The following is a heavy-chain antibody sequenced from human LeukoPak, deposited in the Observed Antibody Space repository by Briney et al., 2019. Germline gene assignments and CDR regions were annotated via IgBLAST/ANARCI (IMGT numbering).Heavy chain of an antibody. J-gene: IGHJ6*02. D-gene: IGHD3-22*01. V-gene: IGHV3-30-3*01. CDR2: IAYDGTNI. CDR3: AREPYDISGYGMDV. Sequence: GGSLRLSCAASGFTFSSYWMSWVRQAPGKGLEWVAIIAYDGTNIFYADSVRGRFTISRDNSKSALFLEMNSLRGEDTAVYYCAREPYDISGYGMDVWGQGTMVTVSS. CDR1: GFTFSSYW.